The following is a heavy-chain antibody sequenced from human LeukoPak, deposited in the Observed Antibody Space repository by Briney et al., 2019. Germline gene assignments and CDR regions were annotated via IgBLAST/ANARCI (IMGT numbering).Heavy chain of an antibody. J-gene: IGHJ6*02. Sequence: SETLSLTCSVSGGSISTYYWSWIRQPAGKGLEWIGRIHTSGSTDYNPSLKSRVTMSLDKSKNQFPLKLSSVTAADTAVYYCARDRVTMVRGVQYRGYYYGMDVWGQGTTVTVSS. D-gene: IGHD3-10*01. CDR2: IHTSGST. CDR3: ARDRVTMVRGVQYRGYYYGMDV. CDR1: GGSISTYY. V-gene: IGHV4-4*07.